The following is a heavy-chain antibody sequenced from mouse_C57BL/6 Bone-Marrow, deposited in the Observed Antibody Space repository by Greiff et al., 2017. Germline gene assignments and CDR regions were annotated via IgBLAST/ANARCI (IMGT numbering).Heavy chain of an antibody. CDR1: GFNIKNTY. CDR2: IDPANGNT. Sequence: EVQRVESVAELVRPGASVKLSCTASGFNIKNTYMHWVKQRPEQGLEWIGRIDPANGNTKYAPKFQGKDTITADTSSNTAYLQLSSLTSEDTAIYYCARRGIYYYGSSHWYFDVWCTGTTVTVSS. CDR3: ARRGIYYYGSSHWYFDV. V-gene: IGHV14-3*01. J-gene: IGHJ1*03. D-gene: IGHD1-1*01.